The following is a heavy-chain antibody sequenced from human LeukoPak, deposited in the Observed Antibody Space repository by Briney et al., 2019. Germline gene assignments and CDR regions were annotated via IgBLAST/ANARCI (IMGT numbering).Heavy chain of an antibody. CDR3: AKDIRDWVRQPGDYYYYYYMDV. J-gene: IGHJ6*03. V-gene: IGHV3-9*01. Sequence: AGGSLRLSCAASGFTFHDYAMHWVRQAPGKGLEWVSSICWNGADIKYVDSVKGRFTISRDNAKNSLYLQMNSLRPEDTALYYCAKDIRDWVRQPGDYYYYYYMDVWGKGTTVAVSS. CDR1: GFTFHDYA. D-gene: IGHD4/OR15-4a*01. CDR2: ICWNGADI.